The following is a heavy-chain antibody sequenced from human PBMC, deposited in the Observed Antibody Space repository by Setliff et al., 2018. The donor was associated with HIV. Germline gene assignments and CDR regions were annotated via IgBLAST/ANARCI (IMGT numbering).Heavy chain of an antibody. D-gene: IGHD2-15*01. J-gene: IGHJ3*02. CDR1: GVSISSYY. Sequence: SETLSLTCTVSGVSISSYYWSWIRQPPGKGLEWIGYIYYSGSATFNPSLKSRVTISLDTSKNQFSLKLSSVTAADTAVYYCARVPLYCSGGKCFSISAFHIWGQGTTVTVSS. V-gene: IGHV4-59*12. CDR2: IYYSGSA. CDR3: ARVPLYCSGGKCFSISAFHI.